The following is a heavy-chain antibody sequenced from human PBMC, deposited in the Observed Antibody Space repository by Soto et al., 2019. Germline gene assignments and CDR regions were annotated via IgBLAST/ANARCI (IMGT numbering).Heavy chain of an antibody. J-gene: IGHJ4*02. CDR2: IKGDGSET. CDR1: GFTFSSYW. Sequence: GGSLRLSCAASGFTFSSYWMHWVRQAPGKGLGWVSRIKGDGSETNYADSVKGRFTISRDNAKNTLYLQLNSLRAEDTAVYYCLRGNSGYGNFDYWGQGTRVTVSS. D-gene: IGHD5-12*01. V-gene: IGHV3-74*01. CDR3: LRGNSGYGNFDY.